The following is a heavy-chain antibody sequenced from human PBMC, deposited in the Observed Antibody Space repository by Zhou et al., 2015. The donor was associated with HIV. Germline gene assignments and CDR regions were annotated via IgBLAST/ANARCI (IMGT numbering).Heavy chain of an antibody. CDR2: MNAKGGQT. D-gene: IGHD3-10*01. CDR1: GYTFITYD. Sequence: QVQLVQSGPEVMKPGASVKVSCKASGYTFITYDINWVRQATGQGPEWMGWMNAKGGQTGYAQNFRGRVTMTRDTVHKYSLHETERPDIRXTTVDYCTRTRTVRGRYPGPEY. V-gene: IGHV1-8*01. CDR3: TRTRTVRGRYPGPEY. J-gene: IGHJ1*01.